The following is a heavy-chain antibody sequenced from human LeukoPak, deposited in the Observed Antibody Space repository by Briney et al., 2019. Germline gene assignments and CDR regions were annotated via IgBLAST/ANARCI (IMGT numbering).Heavy chain of an antibody. J-gene: IGHJ4*02. CDR2: ISSSGITI. CDR3: ARETPYSSSWTVFDY. V-gene: IGHV3-48*03. CDR1: GFTFSSFE. D-gene: IGHD6-13*01. Sequence: PGGSLRLSCAASGFTFSSFEMSWVRQAPGKGLEWVSYISSSGITIYYADSMKGRYTISRDNAKNSLYLQMNSLRAEDTAVYYCARETPYSSSWTVFDYWGLGTLVTVSS.